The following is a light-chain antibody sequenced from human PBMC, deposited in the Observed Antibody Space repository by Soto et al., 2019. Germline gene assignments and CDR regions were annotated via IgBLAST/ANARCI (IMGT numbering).Light chain of an antibody. J-gene: IGKJ4*01. CDR1: QTMRSSH. V-gene: IGKV3-20*01. Sequence: EIVLPQSPGTLSLSPGARAPLSCRARQTMRSSHLAWYQQKPGQAPRLLIYGASTRTFDVPDRFSGSGSGTNFTLTIRRLQPEDFAVYYCQQYASSPLLTFGGGTKVDIK. CDR3: QQYASSPLLT. CDR2: GAS.